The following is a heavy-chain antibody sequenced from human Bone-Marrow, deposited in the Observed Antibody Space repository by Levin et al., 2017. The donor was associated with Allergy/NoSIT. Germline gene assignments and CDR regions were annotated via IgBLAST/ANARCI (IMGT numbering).Heavy chain of an antibody. J-gene: IGHJ4*02. V-gene: IGHV4-34*01. Sequence: SETLSLTCAVYGGSFSGYYWSWIRQPPGKGLEWIGEINHSGSTNYNPSLKSRVTISVDTSKNQFSLKLSSVTAADTAVYYCARGTMMTPNQKKRKEPATAITPWFYWGQGTLVTVSS. CDR1: GGSFSGYY. CDR2: INHSGST. CDR3: ARGTMMTPNQKKRKEPATAITPWFY. D-gene: IGHD2-2*02.